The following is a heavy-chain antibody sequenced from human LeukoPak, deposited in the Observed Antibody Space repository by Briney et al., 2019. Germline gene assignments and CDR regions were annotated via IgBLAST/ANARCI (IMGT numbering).Heavy chain of an antibody. CDR2: IYYSGST. Sequence: SETLSLTCTVSGGSISSSSYYWGWIRQPPGKGLEWIGSIYYSGSTYYNPSLKSRVTISVDTSKNQFSLKLSSVTAADTAVYYCARDMAAAAGSWFDPWGQGTLVTVSS. D-gene: IGHD6-13*01. J-gene: IGHJ5*02. V-gene: IGHV4-39*07. CDR3: ARDMAAAAGSWFDP. CDR1: GGSISSSSYY.